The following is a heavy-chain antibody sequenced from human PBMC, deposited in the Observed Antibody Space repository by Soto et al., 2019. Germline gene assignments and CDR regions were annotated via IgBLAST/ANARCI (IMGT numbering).Heavy chain of an antibody. CDR1: GGSISSGDYY. CDR2: IYYTGST. D-gene: IGHD3-10*01. Sequence: SATVSITCTVSGGSISSGDYYWSWIRQPPGKGLEWIGYIYYTGSTYDNPSLKSRVTISVDTSKNQFSLKLSSVTAADTAVYYCAGYGSGRRTFDYWGQGTLVTVSS. V-gene: IGHV4-30-4*01. J-gene: IGHJ4*02. CDR3: AGYGSGRRTFDY.